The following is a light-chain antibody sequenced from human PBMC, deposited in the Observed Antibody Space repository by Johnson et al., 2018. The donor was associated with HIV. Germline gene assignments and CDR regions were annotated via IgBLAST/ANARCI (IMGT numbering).Light chain of an antibody. Sequence: QSVLTQPPSVSAAPGQKVTISCSGSSSNIGNNYVSWYQQLPGTAPKLLISAKNKRPSGVPDRFSASKSGTSATLDITGLQTGDEADHYWAAWDSGLGAHYVFGTGTKVTVL. V-gene: IGLV1-51*01. CDR1: SSNIGNNY. J-gene: IGLJ1*01. CDR2: AKN. CDR3: AAWDSGLGAHYV.